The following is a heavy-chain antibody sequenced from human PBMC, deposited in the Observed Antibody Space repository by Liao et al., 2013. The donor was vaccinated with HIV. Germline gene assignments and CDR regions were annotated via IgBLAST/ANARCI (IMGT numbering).Heavy chain of an antibody. V-gene: IGHV4-61*02. CDR2: IYTSGNT. CDR3: AREIAAPGYPGNWFDF. D-gene: IGHD6-13*01. Sequence: QVRLQESGPGLVKPSETLSLTCTVSGASISSGSKYWSWIRQPAGKGLEWIGRIYTSGNTNYKPSLKSRVTISVDTSKNQVSLKLNFVTAADTAVYYCAREIAAPGYPGNWFDFGVQGTLVTVSS. CDR1: GASISSGSKY. J-gene: IGHJ5*01.